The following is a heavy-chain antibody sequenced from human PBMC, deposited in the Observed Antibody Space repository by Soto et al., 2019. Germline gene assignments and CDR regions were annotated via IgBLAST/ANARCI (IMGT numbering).Heavy chain of an antibody. V-gene: IGHV3-74*01. Sequence: EVQLVESGGGLVQPGGSLRLSCAASGFTLSGRSMHWVRQAPGKGLVWVSGIDNAGTDSTYADSVKGRFTSTRDHAKNMLYLQMNGLRDEDTAVYYCARGWFGPDVWGKGTTVTVSS. J-gene: IGHJ6*04. D-gene: IGHD3-10*01. CDR1: GFTLSGRS. CDR3: ARGWFGPDV. CDR2: IDNAGTDS.